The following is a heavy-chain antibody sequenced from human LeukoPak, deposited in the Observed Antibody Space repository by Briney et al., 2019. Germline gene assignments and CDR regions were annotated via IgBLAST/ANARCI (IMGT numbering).Heavy chain of an antibody. CDR2: IRYDGSNK. J-gene: IGHJ6*03. Sequence: GGSLRLSCAASGFTVSSNYMSWVRQAPGKGLEWVAFIRYDGSNKYYADSVKGRFTISRDNSKNTLYLQMNSLRAEDTAVYYCAKIGALAVAGTGYYYYYMDVWGKGTTVTISS. CDR1: GFTVSSNY. CDR3: AKIGALAVAGTGYYYYYMDV. D-gene: IGHD6-19*01. V-gene: IGHV3-30*02.